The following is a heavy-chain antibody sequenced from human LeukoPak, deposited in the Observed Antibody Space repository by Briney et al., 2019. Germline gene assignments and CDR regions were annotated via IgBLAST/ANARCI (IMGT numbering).Heavy chain of an antibody. Sequence: QPGGSLRLSCAASGFTFSSYAMHWVRQAPGKGLEWVAVISYGGSNKYYADSVKGRFTISRDNSKNTLYLQMNSLRAEDTAVYYCARDQYSGSYFDYWGQGTLVTVSS. J-gene: IGHJ4*02. D-gene: IGHD1-26*01. V-gene: IGHV3-30-3*01. CDR2: ISYGGSNK. CDR3: ARDQYSGSYFDY. CDR1: GFTFSSYA.